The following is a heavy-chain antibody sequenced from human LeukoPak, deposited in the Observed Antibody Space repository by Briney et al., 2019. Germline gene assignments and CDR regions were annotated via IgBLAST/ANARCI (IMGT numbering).Heavy chain of an antibody. CDR2: INHSGST. J-gene: IGHJ4*02. D-gene: IGHD6-13*01. CDR3: ARRTGYSTSRLDY. Sequence: SETLSLTCAVYGGSFSGYYWSWIRQPPGKGLEWIGEINHSGSTNYNPSLKSRVTISVDTPKNQFSLKLSSVTAADTAVYYCARRTGYSTSRLDYWGQGTLVTVSS. CDR1: GGSFSGYY. V-gene: IGHV4-34*01.